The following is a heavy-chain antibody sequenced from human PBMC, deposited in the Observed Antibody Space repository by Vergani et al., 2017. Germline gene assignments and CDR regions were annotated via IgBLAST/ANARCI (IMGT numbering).Heavy chain of an antibody. J-gene: IGHJ5*02. V-gene: IGHV4-39*01. D-gene: IGHD3-22*01. CDR2: IYYSGST. CDR3: ARHPITMIVPSWIDP. Sequence: QVQLQESGPGLVKPSETLSLTCTVSGGSISSYYWGWIRQPPGKGLEWIGSIYYSGSTYYNPSLKSRVTISVDTSKNQFSLKLSSVTAADTAVYYCARHPITMIVPSWIDPWGQGTLVTVSS. CDR1: GGSISSYY.